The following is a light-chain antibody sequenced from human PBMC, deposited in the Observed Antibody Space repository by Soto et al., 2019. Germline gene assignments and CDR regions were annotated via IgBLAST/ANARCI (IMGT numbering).Light chain of an antibody. CDR2: DVS. CDR3: SSYAGAHIV. J-gene: IGLJ1*01. Sequence: QSALTKPPSATGSPGESVTISCTGTSSDVGGYNYVSWYQQHPGKAPKLMIYDVSQRPSGVPDRFSGSKSGNTASLTVSGLQAEDEADYYCSSYAGAHIVFGTGTKVTVL. V-gene: IGLV2-8*01. CDR1: SSDVGGYNY.